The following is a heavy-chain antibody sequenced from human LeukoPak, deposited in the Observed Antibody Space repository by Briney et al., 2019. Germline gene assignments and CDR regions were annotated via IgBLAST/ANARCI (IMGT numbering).Heavy chain of an antibody. CDR2: VNAGNGNT. CDR1: GYTFTSYA. Sequence: GSVKVSCKASGYTFTSYAMHWVRQAPGQRLEWMGWVNAGNGNTKYSQKFQGRVTITRDTSASTAYMELSSLRSEDTAVYYCARGGYSGYDQFENWGQGTLVTVSS. V-gene: IGHV1-3*01. J-gene: IGHJ4*02. CDR3: ARGGYSGYDQFEN. D-gene: IGHD5-12*01.